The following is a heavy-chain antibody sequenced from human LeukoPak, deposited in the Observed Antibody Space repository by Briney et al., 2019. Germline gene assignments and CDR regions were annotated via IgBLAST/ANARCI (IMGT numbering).Heavy chain of an antibody. D-gene: IGHD3-10*01. Sequence: SETLSLTCAVYGGSFSGYYWSWIRQPPGKGLEWIGEINHSGSTNYNPSLKSRVTISVDTSKNQFSLKLSSVTAADTAVYYCARGRLVYGSGSYYNYWGQGTLVTVSS. CDR2: INHSGST. CDR1: GGSFSGYY. V-gene: IGHV4-34*01. J-gene: IGHJ4*02. CDR3: ARGRLVYGSGSYYNY.